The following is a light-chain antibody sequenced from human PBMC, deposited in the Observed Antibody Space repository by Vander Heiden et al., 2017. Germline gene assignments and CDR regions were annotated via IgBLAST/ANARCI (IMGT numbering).Light chain of an antibody. Sequence: QSVLTQPPSVSAAPGQKVTISCSGSSSNIGKNYVSWYQQLPGTAPKLLIYDNTKRPTGIPDRFSGSKSCTSATLGITGLLPGDEAEYYCGTWDSSLSVSVVFGGGTKLTVL. J-gene: IGLJ2*01. V-gene: IGLV1-51*01. CDR1: SSNIGKNY. CDR2: DNT. CDR3: GTWDSSLSVSVV.